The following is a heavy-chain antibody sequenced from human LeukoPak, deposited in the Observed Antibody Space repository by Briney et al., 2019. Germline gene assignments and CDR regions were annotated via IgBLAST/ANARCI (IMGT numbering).Heavy chain of an antibody. J-gene: IGHJ4*02. CDR2: ISAYNGNT. D-gene: IGHD3-10*01. V-gene: IGHV1-18*01. CDR3: ARVLSMVRGTIGFDY. CDR1: GYTFTSYG. Sequence: GASVKVSCKASGYTFTSYGISWVRQAPGQGLEWMGWISAYNGNTNYAQKLQGRVTMTTDTSTSTAYMELRSLRSDDTAVYYCARVLSMVRGTIGFDYWGQGTLVTVSS.